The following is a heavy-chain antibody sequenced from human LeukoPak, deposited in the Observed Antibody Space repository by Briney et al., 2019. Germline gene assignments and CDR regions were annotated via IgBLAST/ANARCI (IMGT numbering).Heavy chain of an antibody. CDR3: ARHGQWLVPPGY. CDR2: IYYSGST. V-gene: IGHV4-39*01. CDR1: GGSISSSSYY. D-gene: IGHD6-19*01. Sequence: SETLSLTCTVSGGSISSSSYYWGWIRQPPGKGLEWIGSIYYSGSTYYNPSLKSRVTISVDTSKNQFSLKLSSVTAADTAVYYCARHGQWLVPPGYWGQGTLVTVSS. J-gene: IGHJ4*02.